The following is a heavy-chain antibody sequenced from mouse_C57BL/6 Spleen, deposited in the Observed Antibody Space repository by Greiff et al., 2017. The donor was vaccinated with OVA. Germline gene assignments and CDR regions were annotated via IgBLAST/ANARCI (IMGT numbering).Heavy chain of an antibody. V-gene: IGHV1-55*01. CDR3: ARGYYGYDVCSWFAY. D-gene: IGHD2-2*01. J-gene: IGHJ3*01. CDR2: IYPGSGST. Sequence: QVQLQQPGAELVKPGASVKMSCKASGYTFTSYWINWVKQRPGQGLEWIGDIYPGSGSTNYNEKFKSKATLTVDTSSSTAYMQLSSLTSEDSAVYYCARGYYGYDVCSWFAYWGKGTLGTVSA. CDR1: GYTFTSYW.